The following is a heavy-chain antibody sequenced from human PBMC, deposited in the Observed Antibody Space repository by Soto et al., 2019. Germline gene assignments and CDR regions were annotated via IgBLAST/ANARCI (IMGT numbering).Heavy chain of an antibody. Sequence: EVQLLDSGGGFVQPGGSRRLSCSASGFIFSNYVMSWVRLAPGKGREWVANITGSGGDTFYADSVKGRFAISRDNSKNTLYLQMNSLRVEDTAVYYCAKKPLSIRMFDYWGQGTLVTVSS. CDR2: ITGSGGDT. J-gene: IGHJ4*02. CDR1: GFIFSNYV. CDR3: AKKPLSIRMFDY. D-gene: IGHD3-16*02. V-gene: IGHV3-23*01.